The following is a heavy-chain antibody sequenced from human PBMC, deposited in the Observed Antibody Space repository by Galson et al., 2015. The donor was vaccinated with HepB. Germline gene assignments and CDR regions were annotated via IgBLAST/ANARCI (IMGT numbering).Heavy chain of an antibody. V-gene: IGHV1-69*13. CDR1: GGTFSSYA. D-gene: IGHD2-21*02. CDR2: IIPIFGTA. J-gene: IGHJ6*02. Sequence: SVKVSCKASGGTFSSYAISWVRQAPGQGLEWMGGIIPIFGTANYAQKFQGRVTITADESTSTAYMELSSLRSEDTAVYYCASGDPDAGRYYYYYGMDVWGQGTTVTVSS. CDR3: ASGDPDAGRYYYYYGMDV.